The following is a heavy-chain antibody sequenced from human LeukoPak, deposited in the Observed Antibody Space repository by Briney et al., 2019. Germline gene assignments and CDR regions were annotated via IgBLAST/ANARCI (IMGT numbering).Heavy chain of an antibody. Sequence: ASVKVSCKASGYTFTSYYMHWVRQAPGQGLEWMGITNPSGGSTSYAQKFQGRVTMTRDTSTSTVYMELSSLRSEDTAVYYCARSPWPRGWFDPWGQGTLVTVSS. CDR3: ARSPWPRGWFDP. J-gene: IGHJ5*02. V-gene: IGHV1-46*01. CDR1: GYTFTSYY. CDR2: TNPSGGST. D-gene: IGHD5-12*01.